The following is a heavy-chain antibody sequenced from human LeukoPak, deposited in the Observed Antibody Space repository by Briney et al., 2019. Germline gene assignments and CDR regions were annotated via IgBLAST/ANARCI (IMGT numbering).Heavy chain of an antibody. CDR2: ISAYNGNT. J-gene: IGHJ4*02. D-gene: IGHD3-10*01. V-gene: IGHV1-18*04. CDR3: ARDEDIWFGECHFDY. CDR1: GYTFTSYG. Sequence: ASVKVSCKASGYTFTSYGISWVRQAPGQGLEWMGWISAYNGNTNYAQKLQDRVTMTTDTSTSTAYMELRSLRSDDTAVYYCARDEDIWFGECHFDYWGQGTLVTVSS.